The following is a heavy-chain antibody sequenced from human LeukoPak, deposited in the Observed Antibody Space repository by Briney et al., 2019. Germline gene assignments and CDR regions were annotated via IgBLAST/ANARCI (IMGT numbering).Heavy chain of an antibody. CDR2: ISGRGGST. V-gene: IGHV3-23*01. Sequence: GGSLRLSCAASGVTFSSYAMSWVRQAPGKGLEWVSAISGRGGSTYYADSVKGRFTIPRDNSRNTLYLQMNSLRAEDTAVYYCAKSVLDYYGSGSYYDCWGQGTLVTVSS. CDR1: GVTFSSYA. D-gene: IGHD3-10*01. CDR3: AKSVLDYYGSGSYYDC. J-gene: IGHJ4*02.